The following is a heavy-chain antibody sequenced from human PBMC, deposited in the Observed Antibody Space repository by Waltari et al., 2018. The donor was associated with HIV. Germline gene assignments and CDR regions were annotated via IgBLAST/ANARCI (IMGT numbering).Heavy chain of an antibody. J-gene: IGHJ3*01. D-gene: IGHD2-21*01. V-gene: IGHV1-69*05. CDR1: HGHFDSHV. Sequence: VRLLQSGPDVKESGSAVKLYCQTSHGHFDSHVNSWVPFPAGQRLVWVGSVNPIFGIPTAAEKFRGRVDIDTSQSTSTAYLELTDLTPGDTGVYFCATDRTLVDDSHPWTPDVFNGWGQGSSVTVS. CDR2: VNPIFGIP. CDR3: ATDRTLVDDSHPWTPDVFNG.